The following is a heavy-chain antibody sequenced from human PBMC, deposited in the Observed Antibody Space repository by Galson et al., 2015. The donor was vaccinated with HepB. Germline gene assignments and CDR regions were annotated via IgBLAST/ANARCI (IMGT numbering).Heavy chain of an antibody. Sequence: SLRLSCAASGFTFTRYAMTWVRQAPGKGLEWVSSITSSGGNSYYTDSVKGRFTISRDNSKNTLWLQLNSLRAEDTAAYYCAKDGIMAANKPYHFHYWGQGTLVTVSS. CDR1: GFTFTRYA. CDR3: AKDGIMAANKPYHFHY. V-gene: IGHV3-23*01. J-gene: IGHJ4*02. CDR2: ITSSGGNS. D-gene: IGHD1-26*01.